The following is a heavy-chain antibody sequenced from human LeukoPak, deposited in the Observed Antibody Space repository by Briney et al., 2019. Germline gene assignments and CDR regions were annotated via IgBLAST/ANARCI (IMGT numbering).Heavy chain of an antibody. CDR3: AVDQGLLVEFDY. J-gene: IGHJ4*02. Sequence: ASVKVSCKASGYTFTGYYMHWVRQAPGQGLEWMGWVNPNSGGTNYAQKFQGRVTMTRDTSISTAYMELSRLRSDDTAVYYRAVDQGLLVEFDYWGQGTLVTVSS. D-gene: IGHD6-25*01. CDR2: VNPNSGGT. CDR1: GYTFTGYY. V-gene: IGHV1-2*02.